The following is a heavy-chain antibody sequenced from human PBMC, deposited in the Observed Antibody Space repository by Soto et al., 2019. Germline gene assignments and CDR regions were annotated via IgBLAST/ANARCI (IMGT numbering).Heavy chain of an antibody. CDR3: AKDTPYYYDSSGYLGWGMDV. J-gene: IGHJ6*02. D-gene: IGHD3-22*01. Sequence: GGYLRLSCAASGFTFSSYAMSWVRQAPGKGLEWVSAISGSGGSTYYADYVKGRFTISRDNSKNTLYLQMNSLRAEDTAVYFCAKDTPYYYDSSGYLGWGMDVWGQGTTVTVSS. V-gene: IGHV3-23*01. CDR2: ISGSGGST. CDR1: GFTFSSYA.